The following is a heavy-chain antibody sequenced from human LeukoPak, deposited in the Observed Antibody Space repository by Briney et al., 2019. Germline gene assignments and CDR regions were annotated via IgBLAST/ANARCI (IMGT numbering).Heavy chain of an antibody. CDR3: ARGQPTYYDFWSGYSPENNWFDP. V-gene: IGHV4-59*12. Sequence: SETLSLTCSVSGGSISDYFWGWIRQPPGKGLEWIGHVYYIGKPTCSPSLESRVSISVDTSKNQFSLKLSSVTAADTAVYYCARGQPTYYDFWSGYSPENNWFDPWGQGTLVTVSS. J-gene: IGHJ5*02. CDR2: VYYIGKP. CDR1: GGSISDYF. D-gene: IGHD3-3*01.